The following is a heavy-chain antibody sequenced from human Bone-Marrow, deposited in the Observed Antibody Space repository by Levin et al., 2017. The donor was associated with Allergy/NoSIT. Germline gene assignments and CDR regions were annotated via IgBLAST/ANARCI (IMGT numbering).Heavy chain of an antibody. CDR3: TRDRGEWGQFYFDY. J-gene: IGHJ4*02. Sequence: GESLKISCAASEFTFDTYTMHWVRQAPGKGLEWVAVISSDGSNEYYRASVKGRFTISRDNSKNTHYLQMNSLRAEDTAVYYCTRDRGEWGQFYFDYWGQGILVTVSS. V-gene: IGHV3-30-3*01. CDR1: EFTFDTYT. D-gene: IGHD1-26*01. CDR2: ISSDGSNE.